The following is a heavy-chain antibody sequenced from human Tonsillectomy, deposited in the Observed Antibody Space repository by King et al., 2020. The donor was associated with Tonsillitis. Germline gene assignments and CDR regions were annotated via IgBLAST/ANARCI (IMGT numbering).Heavy chain of an antibody. CDR1: GFTFSRYS. D-gene: IGHD3-22*01. V-gene: IGHV3-48*01. Sequence: VQLVESGGGLVQPGGSLRLSCVASGFTFSRYSMNWVRQAPGKALEWVSDISSSSSSIYYADSVKGRFTISRDNAKKSLYLQMNSLRAEDTAVYYCAREGLGDYYDSSGSDYWGQGTLVTVSS. CDR3: AREGLGDYYDSSGSDY. CDR2: ISSSSSSI. J-gene: IGHJ4*02.